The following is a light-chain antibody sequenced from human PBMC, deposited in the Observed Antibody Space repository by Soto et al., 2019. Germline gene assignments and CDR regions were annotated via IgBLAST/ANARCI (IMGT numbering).Light chain of an antibody. CDR2: SAT. J-gene: IGKJ1*01. Sequence: AIQMTQSPTSLSASVGDRVIITCQASQDISKDLGWYQQKPGKAPKFLIYSATSTQSGVPSTFSGSGFGTDFTLTISSLQPEDFATYYGLQDHDYPRTFGQGTKVDIK. CDR3: LQDHDYPRT. CDR1: QDISKD. V-gene: IGKV1-6*01.